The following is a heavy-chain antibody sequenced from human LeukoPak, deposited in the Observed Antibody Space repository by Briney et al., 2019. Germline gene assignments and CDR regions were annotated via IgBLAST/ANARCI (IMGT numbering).Heavy chain of an antibody. D-gene: IGHD2-2*01. J-gene: IGHJ6*03. V-gene: IGHV1-46*01. CDR2: INPSGGST. CDR1: GYTFTGYY. CDR3: TRGCSSTSCGYMDV. Sequence: ASVKVSCKASGYTFTGYYMHWVRQAPGQGLEWMGIINPSGGSTNYAQKFQGRVTMTRDMSTTTVYMELSSLRSEDTAVYYCTRGCSSTSCGYMDVWGKGTTVTVSS.